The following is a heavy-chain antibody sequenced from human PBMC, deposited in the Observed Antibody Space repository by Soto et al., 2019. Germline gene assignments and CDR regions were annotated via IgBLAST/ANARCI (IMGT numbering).Heavy chain of an antibody. CDR2: IKQDASKN. Sequence: EVQVVESGGGLVQPGGSLRLSCAASGFTFSNYWMNWVRQAPGKGLEWVANIKQDASKNFYVDSVKGRFTISRDNAKNSLYLQMNSLRVEDTAVYYCARDSGPRGYDAFDIWGQGTMVTVSS. D-gene: IGHD2-8*02. J-gene: IGHJ3*02. CDR3: ARDSGPRGYDAFDI. CDR1: GFTFSNYW. V-gene: IGHV3-7*04.